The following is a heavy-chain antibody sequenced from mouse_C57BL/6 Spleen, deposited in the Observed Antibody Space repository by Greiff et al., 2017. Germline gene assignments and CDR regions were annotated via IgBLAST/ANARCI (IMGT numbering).Heavy chain of an antibody. CDR1: GFTFSDYY. V-gene: IGHV5-16*01. CDR2: INYDGSST. CDR3: ARIGSSYEDFDY. Sequence: EVQLVESEGGLVQPGRSMKLSCTASGFTFSDYYMAWVRQVPEKGLEWVANINYDGSSTYYLDSLKSRFIISRDNAKNILYLQMSSLKSEDTATYYCARIGSSYEDFDYWGQGTTLTVSS. J-gene: IGHJ2*01. D-gene: IGHD1-1*01.